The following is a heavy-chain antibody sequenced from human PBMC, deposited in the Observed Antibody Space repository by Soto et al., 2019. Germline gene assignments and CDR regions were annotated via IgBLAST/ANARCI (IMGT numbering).Heavy chain of an antibody. D-gene: IGHD3-22*01. CDR3: LITTSAFGI. CDR2: IKQDGSER. Sequence: QLVESGGALVQPGGSLRLSCAASGFTLSVYWMNWVRQAPGKGLEWVANIKQDGSERNYVDSVKGRFXIXXXXXXXXXXXXXNSLGADDTAVYYCLITTSAFGICGQGTLVTVXS. CDR1: GFTLSVYW. V-gene: IGHV3-7*01. J-gene: IGHJ3*02.